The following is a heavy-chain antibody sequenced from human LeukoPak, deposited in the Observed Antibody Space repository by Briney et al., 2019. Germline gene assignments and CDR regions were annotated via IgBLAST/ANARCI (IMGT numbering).Heavy chain of an antibody. V-gene: IGHV1-69*01. J-gene: IGHJ5*02. CDR2: IIPIFGTA. CDR1: GGTFSSYA. Sequence: GSSVKVSCKASGGTFSSYAISWVRPAPGQGLEWMGGIIPIFGTANYAQKFQGRVTITADESTSTAYMELSSLRSEETAVYYCASTGRRGAWFDPWGQGTLVTVSS. CDR3: ASTGRRGAWFDP. D-gene: IGHD1-26*01.